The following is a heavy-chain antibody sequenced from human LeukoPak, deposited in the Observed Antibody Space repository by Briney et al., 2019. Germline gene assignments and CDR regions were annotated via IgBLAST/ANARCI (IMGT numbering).Heavy chain of an antibody. Sequence: SQTLSLTCAVSGGSISSGGYSWSWIRQPPGKGLEWIGYIYHSGSTYYNPSLKSRVTISVDRSKNQFSLKLSSVTAADTAVYYCARVLRYFDWYYFDYWGQGNLVTVSS. V-gene: IGHV4-30-2*01. CDR1: GGSISSGGYS. CDR2: IYHSGST. D-gene: IGHD3-9*01. CDR3: ARVLRYFDWYYFDY. J-gene: IGHJ4*02.